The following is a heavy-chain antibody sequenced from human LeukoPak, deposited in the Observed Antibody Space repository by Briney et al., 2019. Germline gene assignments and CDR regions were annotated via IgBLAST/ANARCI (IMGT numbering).Heavy chain of an antibody. CDR3: ARSGITFGGVIVYFDY. Sequence: SETLSLTCTVSGGSISSYYWSWIRQPAGKGLEWIGRIYTSGSTNYNPSLKSRVTMSVDTSKSQFSLKLSSVTAADTAVYYCARSGITFGGVIVYFDYWGQGTLVTASS. V-gene: IGHV4-4*07. CDR1: GGSISSYY. J-gene: IGHJ4*02. D-gene: IGHD3-16*02. CDR2: IYTSGST.